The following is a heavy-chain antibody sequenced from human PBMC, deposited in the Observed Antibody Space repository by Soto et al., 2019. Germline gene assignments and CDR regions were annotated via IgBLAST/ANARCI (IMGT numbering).Heavy chain of an antibody. V-gene: IGHV1-2*04. CDR3: ATSRTSRAGAGETEYYFDY. CDR2: ISPNSGVT. J-gene: IGHJ4*02. Sequence: SAEARCNDSGYAYTDLYRRSPQQDSGKGLDWMGWISPNSGVTKYAQNFQGWVTMTRDTSISTAYMELSRLRPDDTAGYYCATSRTSRAGAGETEYYFDYCGQGTLVTVSS. D-gene: IGHD6-19*01. CDR1: GYAYTDLY.